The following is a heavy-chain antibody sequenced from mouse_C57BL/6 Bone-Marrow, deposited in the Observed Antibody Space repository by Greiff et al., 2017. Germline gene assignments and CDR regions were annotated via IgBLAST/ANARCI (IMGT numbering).Heavy chain of an antibody. D-gene: IGHD1-1*01. CDR2: INPNTGGT. CDR1: GYTFTDYN. CDR3: ARGTTVVADYYAMDY. J-gene: IGHJ4*01. Sequence: EVQLQQSGPELVKPGASVKIPCKASGYTFTDYNMDWVKQSHGKSLEWIGDINPNTGGTIYNQKFKGKATLTVDKSSSTAYMERRSLTSEDTAVYYCARGTTVVADYYAMDYWGQGTSVTVSS. V-gene: IGHV1-18*01.